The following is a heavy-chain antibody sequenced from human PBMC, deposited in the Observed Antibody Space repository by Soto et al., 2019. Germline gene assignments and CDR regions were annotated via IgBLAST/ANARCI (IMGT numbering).Heavy chain of an antibody. V-gene: IGHV3-49*03. CDR1: GFTFGDYG. CDR3: TREIWDYGDPKWYFDP. Sequence: GGSLRLSCSTSGFTFGDYGMTWFRQAPGKGLEWVGLIRSKSYGKTTEYAASATDRFTISRDDSKRIAYLQMNSLKADDTAVYYCTREIWDYGDPKWYFDPWGRGTLVTVSS. J-gene: IGHJ2*01. D-gene: IGHD4-17*01. CDR2: IRSKSYGKTT.